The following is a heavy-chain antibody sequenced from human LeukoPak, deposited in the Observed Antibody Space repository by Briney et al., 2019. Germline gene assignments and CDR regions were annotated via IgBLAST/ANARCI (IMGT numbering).Heavy chain of an antibody. D-gene: IGHD2-15*01. CDR2: IYYSGST. J-gene: IGHJ6*03. V-gene: IGHV4-39*07. CDR1: GGSISSSSYY. CDR3: ARGHCSGGSCYSYYYYNYMDV. Sequence: SETLSLTCTVSGGSISSSSYYWGWIRQPPGKGLEWIGSIYYSGSTYYNPSLKSRVTISVDTSKNQFSLKLSSVTAADTAVYYCARGHCSGGSCYSYYYYNYMDVWGKGTTVTVSS.